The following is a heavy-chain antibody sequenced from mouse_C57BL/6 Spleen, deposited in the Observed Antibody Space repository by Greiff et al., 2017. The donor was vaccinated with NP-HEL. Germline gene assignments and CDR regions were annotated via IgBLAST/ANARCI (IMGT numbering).Heavy chain of an antibody. CDR1: GYTFTSYW. CDR2: IDPSDSET. CDR3: ARSAITTVVANAMDY. J-gene: IGHJ4*01. Sequence: QVQLQQPGAELVRPGSSVKLSCKASGYTFTSYWMHWVKQRPIQGLEWIGNIDPSDSETHYNQKFKDKATLTVDKSSSTAYMTLSSLTSEDSAVYYCARSAITTVVANAMDYWGQGTSVTVSS. V-gene: IGHV1-52*01. D-gene: IGHD1-1*01.